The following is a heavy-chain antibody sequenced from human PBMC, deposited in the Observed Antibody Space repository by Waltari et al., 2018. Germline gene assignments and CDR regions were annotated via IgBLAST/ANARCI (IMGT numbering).Heavy chain of an antibody. CDR2: IYHSGST. J-gene: IGHJ4*02. CDR1: GGSISSGGYS. D-gene: IGHD4-17*01. Sequence: QLQLQESGSGLVKPSQTLSLTCAVSGGSISSGGYSWSWIRQPPGKGLEWIGYIYHSGSTYYNPSLERRVTISVDRSKNQFSLKLSSVTAADTAVYYCARYTVTDQFDYWGQGTLVTVSS. CDR3: ARYTVTDQFDY. V-gene: IGHV4-30-2*01.